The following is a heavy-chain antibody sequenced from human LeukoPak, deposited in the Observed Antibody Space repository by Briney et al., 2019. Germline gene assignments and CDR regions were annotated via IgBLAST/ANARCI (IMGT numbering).Heavy chain of an antibody. CDR1: GITLSNYE. CDR2: ISDSGGAT. Sequence: GGSLRLSCVASGITLSNYEMSWVRQAPGKGLEWVSGISDSGGATNYADSVKGRFTISRDNPKNTLYLHMNSLRADDTAVHYSKKRGVGIRLIRVGLHKKVYYLHSWRRGALLSVPLACTRG. J-gene: IGHJ1*01. V-gene: IGHV3-23*01. CDR3: KKRGVGIRLIRVGLHKKVYYLHSWRRGALLSVPLACT. D-gene: IGHD3-10*01.